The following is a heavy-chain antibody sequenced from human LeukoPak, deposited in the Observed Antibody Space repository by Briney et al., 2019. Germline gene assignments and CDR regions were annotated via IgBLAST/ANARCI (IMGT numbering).Heavy chain of an antibody. V-gene: IGHV4-39*01. Sequence: SETLSLTCTVSGGSISSSSYYWGWIRQPPGKGLAWIGIIYYSGSTYYNPSLKARVTISVDTSKNQFSLKLSSVTAADTAVYYCARSYYDFWSGYYGGPDYWGQGTLVTVSS. J-gene: IGHJ4*02. CDR2: IYYSGST. CDR1: GGSISSSSYY. D-gene: IGHD3-3*01. CDR3: ARSYYDFWSGYYGGPDY.